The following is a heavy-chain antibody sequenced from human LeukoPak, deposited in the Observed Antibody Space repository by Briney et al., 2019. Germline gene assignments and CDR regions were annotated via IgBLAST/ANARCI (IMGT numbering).Heavy chain of an antibody. CDR3: AKRYSGSSGLYNFDY. V-gene: IGHV3-23*01. D-gene: IGHD1-26*01. CDR2: ITGSTGST. CDR1: GFTFSSYA. J-gene: IGHJ4*02. Sequence: GGSLRLSCAASGFTFSSYAMTWVRQPPGKGLEGVSSITGSTGSTYYADSVKGRFTISRDNSKNTLYLQRNSLRAEDTAVYYCAKRYSGSSGLYNFDYWGQGTLVTVSS.